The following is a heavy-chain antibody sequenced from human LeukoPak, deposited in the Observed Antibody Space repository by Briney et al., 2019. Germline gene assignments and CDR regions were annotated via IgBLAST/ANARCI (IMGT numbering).Heavy chain of an antibody. CDR3: AREDSSSWYQSTPNWFDP. CDR2: IIPIFGTA. CDR1: GGTFSSYA. V-gene: IGHV1-69*05. Sequence: ASVKVSCKASGGTFSSYAISWVRQAPGQGLEWMGGIIPIFGTANYAQKLQGRVTMTTDTSTSTAYMELRSLRSEDTAVYYCAREDSSSWYQSTPNWFDPWGQGTLVTVSS. D-gene: IGHD6-13*01. J-gene: IGHJ5*02.